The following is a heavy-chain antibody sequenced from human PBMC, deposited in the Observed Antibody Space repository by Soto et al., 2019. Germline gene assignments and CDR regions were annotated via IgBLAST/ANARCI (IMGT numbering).Heavy chain of an antibody. J-gene: IGHJ4*02. D-gene: IGHD3-22*01. V-gene: IGHV1-8*01. CDR3: ARGRRDYYDSGDWVPLAY. CDR1: GYTFTNYD. CDR2: MNPDSGDT. Sequence: QVQLVQSGAEVKKPGASVKVSCKASGYTFTNYDINWVRQATGQGLEWMGWMNPDSGDTRYAQEFQGRGTMTRDTYISTAYMELSSLRSEDTAVYYCARGRRDYYDSGDWVPLAYWGQGTLVIVSS.